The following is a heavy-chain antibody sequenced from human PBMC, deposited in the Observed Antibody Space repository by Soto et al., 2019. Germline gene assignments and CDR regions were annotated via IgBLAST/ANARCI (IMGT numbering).Heavy chain of an antibody. J-gene: IGHJ4*02. CDR3: ARDPNWGSGY. CDR1: GFTFTSYL. D-gene: IGHD7-27*01. V-gene: IGHV3-7*01. Sequence: GGSLRLSCAASGFTFTSYLMTWVRQAPGKGLEWVADIKPDGSQKSYIDSVKGRFTISRDNAKSSLFLQMSSLRAEDTVVYYCARDPNWGSGYWGPGTLVTVSS. CDR2: IKPDGSQK.